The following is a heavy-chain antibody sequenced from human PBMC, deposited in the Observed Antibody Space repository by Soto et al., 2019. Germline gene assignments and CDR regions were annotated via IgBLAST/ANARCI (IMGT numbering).Heavy chain of an antibody. J-gene: IGHJ4*02. CDR3: AAFSLRSGWYFDY. CDR2: IVVGSGNT. V-gene: IGHV1-58*02. D-gene: IGHD6-19*01. CDR1: GFTFTSSA. Sequence: SVKVSCKASGFTFTSSAMQWVRQARGQRLEWIGWIVVGSGNTNYAQKFQERVTITRNMSTSTAYMELSSLRSEDTAVYYCAAFSLRSGWYFDYWGQGTLVTVSS.